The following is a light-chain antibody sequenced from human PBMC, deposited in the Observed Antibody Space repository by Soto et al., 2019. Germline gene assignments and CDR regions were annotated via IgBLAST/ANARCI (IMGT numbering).Light chain of an antibody. V-gene: IGKV3-20*01. Sequence: EIVLTQSPGTLSLSPGERATLSCRASQSVSSSYLAWYQQKPGQAPRLLIYGASSRATGIPDRFSGSGSGTDFPLTISRLEPEDFAVYYCQQYGSSPNTFGKGTKLEIK. CDR1: QSVSSSY. J-gene: IGKJ2*01. CDR3: QQYGSSPNT. CDR2: GAS.